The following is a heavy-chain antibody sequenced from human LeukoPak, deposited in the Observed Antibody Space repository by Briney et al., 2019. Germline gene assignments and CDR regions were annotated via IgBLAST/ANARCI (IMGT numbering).Heavy chain of an antibody. CDR2: ISYDGTQK. CDR1: GFTFSSYS. D-gene: IGHD6-13*01. J-gene: IGHJ4*02. V-gene: IGHV3-30*04. Sequence: GRSLRLSCAASGFTFSSYSIHWVRQTPGKGLEWVSAISYDGTQKFYADSVRGRFTLSRDNSKNTLYLQMNSLTTEDTAVYFCARERAAAASSSDFDYWGQGTLVTVSS. CDR3: ARERAAAASSSDFDY.